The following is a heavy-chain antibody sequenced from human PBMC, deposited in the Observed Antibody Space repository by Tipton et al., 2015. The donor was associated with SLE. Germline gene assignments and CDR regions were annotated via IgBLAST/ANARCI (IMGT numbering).Heavy chain of an antibody. CDR3: ARDRGFPDSFNI. CDR2: INWIGSTT. V-gene: IGHV3-20*04. J-gene: IGHJ3*02. Sequence: SLRLSCVVSGFSFSNYAMTWVRQAPGKGLEWVSGINWIGSTTGYADSVKGRFSISRDNAKNSLYLQMNSLRAEDTALYYCARDRGFPDSFNIWGQGTMVTVSS. CDR1: GFSFSNYA. D-gene: IGHD3-10*01.